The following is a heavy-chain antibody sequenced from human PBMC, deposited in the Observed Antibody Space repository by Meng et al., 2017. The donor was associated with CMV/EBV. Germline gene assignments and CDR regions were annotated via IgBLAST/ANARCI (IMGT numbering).Heavy chain of an antibody. V-gene: IGHV1-24*01. D-gene: IGHD2-2*01. CDR3: ATAAGSRAPGGAFDI. CDR2: FDPEDGET. CDR1: GYTLTELS. J-gene: IGHJ3*02. Sequence: ASVKVSCKVSGYTLTELSRHWVRQAPGKGLEWMGGFDPEDGETIYAQKFQGRVTMTEDTSTDIAYMELSSLRSEDTAVYYCATAAGSRAPGGAFDIWGQGTMVTVSS.